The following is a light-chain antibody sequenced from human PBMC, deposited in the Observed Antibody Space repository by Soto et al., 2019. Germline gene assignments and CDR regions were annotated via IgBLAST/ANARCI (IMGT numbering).Light chain of an antibody. CDR2: GAS. V-gene: IGKV3-15*01. CDR3: QQYNIWPPIT. CDR1: QSVTTI. Sequence: EIVMTQSPATLSVSPGDRVTLSCRASQSVTTILAWYQQKPGQAPRLLIYGASTRAPRIPARFSGSGSVAEFTLTISSLQSEDFAVYYCQQYNIWPPITFGQGTRLEIK. J-gene: IGKJ5*01.